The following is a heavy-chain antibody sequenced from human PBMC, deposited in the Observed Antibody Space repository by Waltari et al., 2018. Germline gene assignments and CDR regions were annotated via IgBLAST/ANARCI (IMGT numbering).Heavy chain of an antibody. V-gene: IGHV3-15*07. D-gene: IGHD3-10*01. CDR1: GFTFSNAW. Sequence: EVQLVESGGGLVKPGGSLRLSCAASGFTFSNAWLNWVRQAPGKGLEWVGRIKSKTDSRTTDYAAPVKGRFTSSRDDSKNTLTLQMNSLKTEDTAVYYCTTDRVLWFGGLLPPGYWGQGTLVTVSS. CDR2: IKSKTDSRTT. CDR3: TTDRVLWFGGLLPPGY. J-gene: IGHJ4*02.